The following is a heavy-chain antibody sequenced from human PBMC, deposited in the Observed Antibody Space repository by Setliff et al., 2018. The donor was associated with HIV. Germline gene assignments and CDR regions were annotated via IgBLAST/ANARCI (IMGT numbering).Heavy chain of an antibody. D-gene: IGHD6-19*01. CDR2: IYHSGST. V-gene: IGHV4-59*11. CDR1: GGSISSQY. J-gene: IGHJ3*02. CDR3: ARVAVAGTTFDVFDI. Sequence: SETLSLTCNVSGGSISSQYWSWVRQPPGKGLEWIGSIYHSGSTNYNPSLKSRVTISVDTSKRQFSLKMSSVTAADTAVYYCARVAVAGTTFDVFDIWGQGTMVTVSS.